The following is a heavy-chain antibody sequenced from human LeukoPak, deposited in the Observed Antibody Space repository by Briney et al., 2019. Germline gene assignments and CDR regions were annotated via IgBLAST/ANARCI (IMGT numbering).Heavy chain of an antibody. D-gene: IGHD4-23*01. J-gene: IGHJ5*02. Sequence: ASVKVSCKASGYTFTSYYMHWVRQAPGQGLEWMGIINPSGGSTSYAQKFQGRVTMTRDMSTSTDYMELSSLRSEDTTVYYCARDNSVEDTAWWFDPWGQGTLVTVSS. V-gene: IGHV1-46*01. CDR2: INPSGGST. CDR3: ARDNSVEDTAWWFDP. CDR1: GYTFTSYY.